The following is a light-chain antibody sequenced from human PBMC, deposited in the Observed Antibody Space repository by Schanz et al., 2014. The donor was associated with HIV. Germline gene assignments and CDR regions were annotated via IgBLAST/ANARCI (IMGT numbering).Light chain of an antibody. J-gene: IGKJ3*01. CDR1: QSVSSNY. V-gene: IGKV3D-20*02. CDR3: QQRSNWRFT. Sequence: EIVLTQSPGTLSLSPRERATLSCRASQSVSSNYLAWYQQKPGQAPRLLIYAASNRATGIPDRFSGSGSGTDFTLTISSLQSEDFAVYYCQQRSNWRFTFGPGTKVDFK. CDR2: AAS.